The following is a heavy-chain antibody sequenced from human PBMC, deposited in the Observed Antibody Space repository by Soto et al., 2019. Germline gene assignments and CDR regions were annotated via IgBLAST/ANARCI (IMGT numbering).Heavy chain of an antibody. CDR3: ARGLVSSSWYYDY. CDR2: IYYSGST. Sequence: PSETLSLTCTVYGGSISSYYWSWIRQPPGKGLEWIGYIYYSGSTNYNPSLKSRVTISVDTSKNQFSLKLSSVTAADTAVYYCARGLVSSSWYYDYWGQGTLVTV. D-gene: IGHD6-13*01. CDR1: GGSISSYY. V-gene: IGHV4-59*08. J-gene: IGHJ4*02.